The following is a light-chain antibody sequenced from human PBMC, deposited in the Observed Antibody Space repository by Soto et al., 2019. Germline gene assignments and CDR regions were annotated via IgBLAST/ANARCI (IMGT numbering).Light chain of an antibody. V-gene: IGKV1-5*03. CDR1: QSIGSW. CDR3: QQYNSYSWT. Sequence: DIQMTQSPSTLSASVGDRVTITCRASQSIGSWLAWYQQKPGKAPKVLIYKASSLESGVPSRFIGSGSGTEFTLTISSLQPDDFAPYYCQQYNSYSWTFGQGTKVDIK. J-gene: IGKJ1*01. CDR2: KAS.